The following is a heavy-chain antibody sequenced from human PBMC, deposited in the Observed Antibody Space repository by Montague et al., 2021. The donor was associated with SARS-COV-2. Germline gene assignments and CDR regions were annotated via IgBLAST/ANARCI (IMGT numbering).Heavy chain of an antibody. CDR3: ANPRGEYSGSDFVSWY. Sequence: SLRLSCAASGFGFRSYAMSWVRQAPGKRLEWVSGISDSGGSTYYADSVKGRFTISRDNSKNTLYLQMNSLRVEDPAVYYCANPRGEYSGSDFVSWYWGQGTLVTVSS. CDR2: ISDSGGST. D-gene: IGHD5-12*01. CDR1: GFGFRSYA. J-gene: IGHJ4*02. V-gene: IGHV3-23*01.